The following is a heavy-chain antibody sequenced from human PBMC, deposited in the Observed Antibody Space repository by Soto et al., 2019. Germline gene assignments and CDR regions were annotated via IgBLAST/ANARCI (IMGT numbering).Heavy chain of an antibody. Sequence: ASVKVSCMASGYTFTSYGISWLRQATGQGLEWMGWISAYNGNTNYAQKLQGRVTMTTDTSTSTDYMELRSLRSDDTAVYDCARDRGAAGLINYWGQGTLVTVPQ. CDR1: GYTFTSYG. CDR2: ISAYNGNT. D-gene: IGHD6-13*01. V-gene: IGHV1-18*04. J-gene: IGHJ4*02. CDR3: ARDRGAAGLINY.